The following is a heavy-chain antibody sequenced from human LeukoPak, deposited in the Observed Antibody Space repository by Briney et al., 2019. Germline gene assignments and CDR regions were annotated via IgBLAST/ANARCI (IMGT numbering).Heavy chain of an antibody. Sequence: GSLRLSCAASGFTFGNYGMHWVRQAPGKGLEWVAFIRYDGSDKYYADSVKGRFTISRDNSKNRLYLQMNSLRPEDTAVYFCSGSYSYWGQGTLVTVSS. CDR2: IRYDGSDK. CDR1: GFTFGNYG. D-gene: IGHD1-26*01. V-gene: IGHV3-30*02. J-gene: IGHJ4*02. CDR3: SGSYSY.